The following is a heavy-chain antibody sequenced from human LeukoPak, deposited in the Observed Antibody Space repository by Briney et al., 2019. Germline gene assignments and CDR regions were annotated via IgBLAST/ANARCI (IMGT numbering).Heavy chain of an antibody. D-gene: IGHD4-17*01. Sequence: GGSLRLSCPASGFTCSSYSMTWVRRPPGKGLEWVANIKRDGSAKYYVDSVKGRFTLSRDNAKDVLYLHMNSLRVEDTAVYYCARDRVRGDYGVDYWGQGTLVTVAS. CDR1: GFTCSSYS. V-gene: IGHV3-7*04. J-gene: IGHJ4*02. CDR3: ARDRVRGDYGVDY. CDR2: IKRDGSAK.